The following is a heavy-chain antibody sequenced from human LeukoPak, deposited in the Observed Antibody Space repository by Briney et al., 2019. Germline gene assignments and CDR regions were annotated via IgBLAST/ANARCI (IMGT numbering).Heavy chain of an antibody. CDR1: GGTFSSYA. CDR2: IIPIFGTA. Sequence: SSVKVSCKASGGTFSSYAISWVRQAPGQGLEWMGGIIPIFGTANYAQKFQGRVTITTDESTSTAYMELSSLRSEDTAVYYCARGGPGVTREYYYMDVWGKGTTVTVSS. J-gene: IGHJ6*03. V-gene: IGHV1-69*05. CDR3: ARGGPGVTREYYYMDV. D-gene: IGHD3-10*01.